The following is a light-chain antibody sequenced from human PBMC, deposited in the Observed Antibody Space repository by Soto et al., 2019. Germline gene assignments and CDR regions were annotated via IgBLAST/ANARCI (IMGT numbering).Light chain of an antibody. CDR3: QQYSSYSPYT. CDR2: KSS. V-gene: IGKV1-5*03. Sequence: DIQMTQSPSTLSASVGDRVTITCRASQSISVWLAWHQQKPGTAPKLLIYKSSTLQSGVPSRFRGSGSGTEVTLALSSLLPDDFATYYCQQYSSYSPYTFGEGTKLEI. J-gene: IGKJ2*01. CDR1: QSISVW.